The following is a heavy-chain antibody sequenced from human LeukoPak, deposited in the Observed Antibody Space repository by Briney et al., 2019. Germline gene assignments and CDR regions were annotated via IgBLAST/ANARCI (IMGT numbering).Heavy chain of an antibody. V-gene: IGHV3-53*01. CDR3: ATRVSTSRSFDY. CDR1: GFTVSSNY. J-gene: IGHJ4*02. Sequence: GGSLRLSCAASGFTVSSNYMSWVRQAPGKGLEWVSVIYSGGSTYYADSVKGRFTISRDNSKNTLYLQMNSLRAEDTAVYYCATRVSTSRSFDYWGQGTLVTVSS. CDR2: IYSGGST.